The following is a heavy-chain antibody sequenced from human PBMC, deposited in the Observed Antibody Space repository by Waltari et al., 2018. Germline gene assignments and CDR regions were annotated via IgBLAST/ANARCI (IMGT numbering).Heavy chain of an antibody. V-gene: IGHV3-21*01. CDR2: ISSSSSYI. CDR1: GFTFSSYS. D-gene: IGHD3-10*01. Sequence: EVQLVESGGGLVKPGGSLRLSCAASGFTFSSYSMNWVRQAPGKGLEWVSSISSSSSYIYYADSVKGRFTISRDNAKNSLYLQMNSLRAEDTAVYYCAKIEKGYGSGSYYKRPYYYYMDVWGKGTTVTVSS. CDR3: AKIEKGYGSGSYYKRPYYYYMDV. J-gene: IGHJ6*03.